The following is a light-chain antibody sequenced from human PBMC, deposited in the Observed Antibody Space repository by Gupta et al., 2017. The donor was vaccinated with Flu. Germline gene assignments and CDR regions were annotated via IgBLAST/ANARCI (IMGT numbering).Light chain of an antibody. J-gene: IGKJ4*01. CDR1: QSVSTS. CDR3: HQRSNWPLT. V-gene: IGKV3-11*01. CDR2: DAS. Sequence: GERATLSCRASQSVSTSLVWFQQRPGQAPRLLIHDASKRATGVPARFIGSGSGADFTLTITSLEPEDFAVYYCHQRSNWPLTFGGGTNVEIK.